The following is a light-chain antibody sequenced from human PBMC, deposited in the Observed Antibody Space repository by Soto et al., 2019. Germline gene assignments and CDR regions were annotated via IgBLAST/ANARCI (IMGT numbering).Light chain of an antibody. CDR1: SSDVGAYNF. CDR2: NVY. Sequence: QSALTQPASVSGSPGQSITISCTGTSSDVGAYNFVSWHQQHPGKAPELIIYNVYDRPSGISYRFSGSKSGNTASLTISGLQGEDEADYYCSSYTISRTYVFGTGTKVTVL. CDR3: SSYTISRTYV. J-gene: IGLJ1*01. V-gene: IGLV2-14*03.